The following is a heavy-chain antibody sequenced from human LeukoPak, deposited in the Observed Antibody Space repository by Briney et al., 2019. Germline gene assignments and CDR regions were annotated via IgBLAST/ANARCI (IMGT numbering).Heavy chain of an antibody. V-gene: IGHV3-53*01. D-gene: IGHD3-9*01. Sequence: PGGSLRLSCAASGLIVSSNYMSWVRQAPGKGLEWVSIIYSGGSTYYADSVKGRFTISRDNSKNTLYLQMNSLRAEDTAVYYCAKDLRQPGLNYMDVWGKGTTVTVSS. CDR2: IYSGGST. CDR3: AKDLRQPGLNYMDV. J-gene: IGHJ6*03. CDR1: GLIVSSNY.